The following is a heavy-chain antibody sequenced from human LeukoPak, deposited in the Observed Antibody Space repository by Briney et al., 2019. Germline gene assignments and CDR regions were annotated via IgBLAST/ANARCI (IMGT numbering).Heavy chain of an antibody. CDR2: ISAYNGNT. J-gene: IGHJ6*03. Sequence: ASVKVSCKASGYTFTSYGISWVRQAPGQGLEWMGWISAYNGNTNYAQKLQGRVTMTTDTSTSTAYMELRSLRSDDTAVYYCARGPVGGWYYYYYYYMDVWGKGTTVTVSS. CDR1: GYTFTSYG. CDR3: ARGPVGGWYYYYYYYMDV. V-gene: IGHV1-18*01. D-gene: IGHD6-19*01.